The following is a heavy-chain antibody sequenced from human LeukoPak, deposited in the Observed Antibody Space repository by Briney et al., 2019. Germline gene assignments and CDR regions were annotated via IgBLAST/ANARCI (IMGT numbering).Heavy chain of an antibody. CDR1: GGSISSYY. CDR2: IYYSGST. V-gene: IGHV4-59*01. CDR3: ARDRVGANHYYYYMDV. J-gene: IGHJ6*03. D-gene: IGHD1-26*01. Sequence: SETLSLTCTVSGGSISSYYWSWIRQPPGKGLEWIGYIYYSGSTNYNSSLKSRVTISVDTSKNQFSLKLSSVTAADTAVYYCARDRVGANHYYYYMDVWGKGTTVTISS.